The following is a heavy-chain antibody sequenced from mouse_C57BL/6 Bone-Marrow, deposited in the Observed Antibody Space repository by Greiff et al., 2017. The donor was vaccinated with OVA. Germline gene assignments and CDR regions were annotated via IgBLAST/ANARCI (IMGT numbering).Heavy chain of an antibody. V-gene: IGHV10-1*01. J-gene: IGHJ4*01. CDR2: IRSKSNNYAT. CDR3: VRHPNWDENAMDY. CDR1: GFSFNTYA. Sequence: EVKVVESGGGLVQPKGSLKLSCAASGFSFNTYAMNWVRQAPGKGLEWVARIRSKSNNYATYYADSVKDRSTISRDDSESMLYLQMNNLKTEDTAVYYCVRHPNWDENAMDYWGQGTSVTVSS. D-gene: IGHD4-1*01.